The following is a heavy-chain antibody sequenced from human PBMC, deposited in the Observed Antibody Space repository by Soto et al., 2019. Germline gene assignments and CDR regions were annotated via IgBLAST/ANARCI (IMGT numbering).Heavy chain of an antibody. CDR2: IYHSGRT. J-gene: IGHJ4*02. CDR3: ETTSGRFPY. CDR1: GYSISSGYY. Sequence: PWETLSLTCAVSGYSISSGYYWGWIRQPPGKGLEWIGSIYHSGRTYYNPSLKSRLTISLDTSKNQFSLKLTSVTAADTALYFCETTSGRFPYWGQGTLVTVSS. V-gene: IGHV4-38-2*01. D-gene: IGHD1-26*01.